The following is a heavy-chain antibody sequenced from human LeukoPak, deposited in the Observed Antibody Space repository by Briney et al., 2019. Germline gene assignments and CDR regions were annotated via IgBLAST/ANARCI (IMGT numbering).Heavy chain of an antibody. CDR3: ARGRPILLWFREFRYYFDY. V-gene: IGHV4-34*01. D-gene: IGHD3-10*01. CDR1: GGSFSGYY. CDR2: INHSGST. J-gene: IGHJ4*02. Sequence: SETLSLTCAVYGGSFSGYYWSRIRQPPGKGLEWIGEINHSGSTNYNPSLKSRVTISVDTSKNQFSLKLSSVTAAGTAVYYCARGRPILLWFREFRYYFDYWGQGTLVTVSS.